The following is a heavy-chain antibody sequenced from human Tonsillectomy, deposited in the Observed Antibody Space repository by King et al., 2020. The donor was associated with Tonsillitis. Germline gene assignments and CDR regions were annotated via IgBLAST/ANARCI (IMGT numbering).Heavy chain of an antibody. Sequence: QLQESGPGLVKPSETLSLTCAVSGYSISSGYYWGWIRQPPGKGLEWIGSIYHSGSTYYNPSLKSRVTLSVDTSKNQFSLKLSSVTAADTAVYHCARDARYYDSRGYTYFFDYWGQGTLVTVSS. J-gene: IGHJ4*02. CDR3: ARDARYYDSRGYTYFFDY. D-gene: IGHD3-22*01. CDR2: IYHSGST. CDR1: GYSISSGYY. V-gene: IGHV4-38-2*02.